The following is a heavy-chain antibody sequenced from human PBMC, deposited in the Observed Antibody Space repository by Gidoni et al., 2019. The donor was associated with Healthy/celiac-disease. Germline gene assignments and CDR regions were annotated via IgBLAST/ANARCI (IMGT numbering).Heavy chain of an antibody. D-gene: IGHD3-16*02. V-gene: IGHV3-9*01. J-gene: IGHJ6*02. CDR1: GFTFDDYA. Sequence: EVQLVESGGGLVQPGRSLRLSCAASGFTFDDYAMHWVRQAPGKGLEWVSGISWNSGSIGYADSVKGRFTISRDNAKNSLYLQMNSLRAEDTALYYCAKGHGDRGSYRAYGMDVWGQGTTVTVSS. CDR3: AKGHGDRGSYRAYGMDV. CDR2: ISWNSGSI.